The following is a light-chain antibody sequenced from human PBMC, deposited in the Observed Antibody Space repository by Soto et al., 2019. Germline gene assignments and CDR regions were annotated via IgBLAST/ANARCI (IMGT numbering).Light chain of an antibody. CDR2: KAS. CDR3: QQYNTYPLI. Sequence: DIQMTQSPSTLSESLGDRVTITCRAVQSISGWLAWYQQKPGKAPKLLIQKASSLESGVPSRFSGSGSGTEFTLTISSLQPDDFATYYCQQYNTYPLIFGGGTKVEIK. J-gene: IGKJ4*01. V-gene: IGKV1-5*03. CDR1: QSISGW.